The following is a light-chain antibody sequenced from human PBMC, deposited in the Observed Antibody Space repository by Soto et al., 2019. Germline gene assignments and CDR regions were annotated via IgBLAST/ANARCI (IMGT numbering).Light chain of an antibody. J-gene: IGLJ2*01. V-gene: IGLV2-14*03. CDR1: GSDVGGYNY. Sequence: QSVLTQPASVSGSPGQSITISCTGTGSDVGGYNYVSWYQQHPGKAPKVMIYDVSKRPSGICNRFSGSKSGNTASLTISGLQIEDEADYYCSSYTSGSTRVVFGGGTKLTVL. CDR2: DVS. CDR3: SSYTSGSTRVV.